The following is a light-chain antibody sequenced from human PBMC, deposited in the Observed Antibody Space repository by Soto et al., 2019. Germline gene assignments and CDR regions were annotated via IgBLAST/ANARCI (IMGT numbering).Light chain of an antibody. Sequence: QSVLAQPASVSGSPGQSITVSCTGTSSDVGSYDLVSWYQQHPGQAPKVMIYGVTKRPSGVSNRFSGNRSGNTASLTISGLQVDDEADYYCCSYAGSYTYYVFGTGTKVTVL. V-gene: IGLV2-23*02. J-gene: IGLJ1*01. CDR3: CSYAGSYTYYV. CDR2: GVT. CDR1: SSDVGSYDL.